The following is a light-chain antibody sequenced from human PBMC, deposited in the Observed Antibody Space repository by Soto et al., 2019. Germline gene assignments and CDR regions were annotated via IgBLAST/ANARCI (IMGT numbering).Light chain of an antibody. CDR2: GES. V-gene: IGKV3-20*01. CDR3: QKYDTSPIT. CDR1: HFLSSRS. J-gene: IGKJ5*01. Sequence: IVLTQSPGTLALSPGDSATLLCRDSHFLSSRSLAWYQQKTGQAPRLLIYGESSRATGIPERLSGAGSGTDLNLTITPLEPEDFAVYFCQKYDTSPITFGQGTRLEIK.